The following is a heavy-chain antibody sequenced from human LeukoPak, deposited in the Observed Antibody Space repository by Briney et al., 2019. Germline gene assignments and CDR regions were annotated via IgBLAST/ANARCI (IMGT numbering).Heavy chain of an antibody. Sequence: SETLSLTCTVSGDSISSGSYYWSWIRQPAGTGLEWIGRIYTSGSTNYNPSLKSRVTISVDTSKNQFSLKLSSVTAADTAVYYCARDGPALDPWGQGTLVTVSS. CDR1: GDSISSGSYY. V-gene: IGHV4-61*02. J-gene: IGHJ5*02. CDR2: IYTSGST. CDR3: ARDGPALDP.